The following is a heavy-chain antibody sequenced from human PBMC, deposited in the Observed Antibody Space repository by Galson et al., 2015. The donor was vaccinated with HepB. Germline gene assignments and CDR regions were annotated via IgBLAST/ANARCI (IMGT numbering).Heavy chain of an antibody. J-gene: IGHJ3*02. CDR1: GFTFSSYA. CDR3: VKGSSGPVAFDI. CDR2: ISSNGGST. V-gene: IGHV3-64D*06. Sequence: SLRLSCAASGFTFSSYAMHWVRQAPGKGLEYVSAISSNGGSTYYADSVKGRFTISRDNSKNTLYLQMSSLRAEDTAVYYCVKGSSGPVAFDIWGQGTMVTVSS. D-gene: IGHD3-3*01.